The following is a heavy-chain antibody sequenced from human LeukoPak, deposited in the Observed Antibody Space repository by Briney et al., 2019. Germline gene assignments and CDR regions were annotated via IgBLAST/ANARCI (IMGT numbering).Heavy chain of an antibody. CDR3: ARGYCSSTSCHTLEGMDV. CDR1: GGSISSGGYS. CDR2: IYHSGST. V-gene: IGHV4-30-2*01. Sequence: PSQTLSLTCAVSGGSISSGGYSWSWLRQPPGKGLEWIGYIYHSGSTYYNPSLKSRVTISVDRSKNQFSLKLSSVTAADTAVYYCARGYCSSTSCHTLEGMDVWGQGTTVTVSS. D-gene: IGHD2-2*02. J-gene: IGHJ6*02.